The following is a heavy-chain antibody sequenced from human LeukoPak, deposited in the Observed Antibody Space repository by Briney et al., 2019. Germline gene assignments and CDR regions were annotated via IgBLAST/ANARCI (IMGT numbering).Heavy chain of an antibody. CDR3: AKGRAPIVVVTAMFDY. V-gene: IGHV3-30*02. J-gene: IGHJ4*02. CDR1: GFTFSSYG. D-gene: IGHD2-21*02. Sequence: GGSLRLSCAASGFTFSSYGMHWVRQAPGKGLEWVAFIRYDGSNKYYADSVRGRFTISRDNSKNTLYLQMNSLRAEDTAVYYCAKGRAPIVVVTAMFDYWGQGTLVTVSS. CDR2: IRYDGSNK.